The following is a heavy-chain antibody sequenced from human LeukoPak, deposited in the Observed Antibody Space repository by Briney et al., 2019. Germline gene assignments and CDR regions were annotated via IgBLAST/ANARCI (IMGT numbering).Heavy chain of an antibody. V-gene: IGHV3-11*01. J-gene: IGHJ5*02. CDR3: ARDPMVGARFVSNWFDP. Sequence: PGGSLRLSCAASGFTFSDYYMSWIRQAPGKGLEWVSYISSSGSTIYYADSVKGRFTISRDNAKNSLYLQMNSLRAEDTAVYYCARDPMVGARFVSNWFDPWGQGTLVTVSS. CDR2: ISSSGSTI. CDR1: GFTFSDYY. D-gene: IGHD1-26*01.